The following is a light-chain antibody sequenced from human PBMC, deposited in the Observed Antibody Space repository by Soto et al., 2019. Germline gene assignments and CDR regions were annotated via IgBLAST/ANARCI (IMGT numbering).Light chain of an antibody. CDR1: RSDVGGYNY. V-gene: IGLV2-14*01. CDR3: SSYTGGSTRV. Sequence: QSALTQPASVSGSPGQSITISCTGTRSDVGGYNYVSWYQQHPGKAPKLMIYEVSNRPSGVSNRFSGSKSGNTASLTISGLQADDEADYYCSSYTGGSTRVFGGGTQLTVL. CDR2: EVS. J-gene: IGLJ3*02.